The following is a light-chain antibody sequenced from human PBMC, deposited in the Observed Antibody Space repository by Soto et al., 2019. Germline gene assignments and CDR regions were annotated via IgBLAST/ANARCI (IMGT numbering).Light chain of an antibody. CDR1: SSDVGGYDY. Sequence: QSVLTQPAAVSGSPGESITISCAGTSSDVGGYDYVSWCQQHPGKAPKLMIYEVSNRPSGVSNRFSGSMSGNTASLTISGLQAEDEADYYCSSYTSSSTFYVFGIGTKVTVL. CDR2: EVS. J-gene: IGLJ1*01. V-gene: IGLV2-14*01. CDR3: SSYTSSSTFYV.